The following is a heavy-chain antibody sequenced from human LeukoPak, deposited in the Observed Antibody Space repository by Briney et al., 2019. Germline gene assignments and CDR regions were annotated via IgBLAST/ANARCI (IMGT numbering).Heavy chain of an antibody. V-gene: IGHV4-59*13. D-gene: IGHD1-14*01. CDR2: IYYTGST. J-gene: IGHJ4*02. Sequence: KPSETLSLTCTVSGGSMSTYYWTWIRQPPGEGLEWIAFIYYTGSTNYNPSLKSRVAISVDTSKNQFSLKLSSVTAADTAVYYCAGMRITTPTVRTLDYWGQGTLVTVSS. CDR1: GGSMSTYY. CDR3: AGMRITTPTVRTLDY.